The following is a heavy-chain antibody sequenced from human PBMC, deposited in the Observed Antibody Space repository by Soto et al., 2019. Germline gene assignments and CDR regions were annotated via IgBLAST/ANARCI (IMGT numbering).Heavy chain of an antibody. V-gene: IGHV3-64D*06. CDR3: VHPRSMVQIPAX. CDR2: ISSNGDST. D-gene: IGHD3-10*01. Sequence: GGSLRLSFSASGFTFSMFSMHWVRQAPGKGLEDVAGISSNGDSTYYADSVKVRFTISRDNSKNTLYLQMSSLRAVDTAVYYCVHPRSMVQIPAXWGQGTLVTVSX. CDR1: GFTFSMFS. J-gene: IGHJ4*02.